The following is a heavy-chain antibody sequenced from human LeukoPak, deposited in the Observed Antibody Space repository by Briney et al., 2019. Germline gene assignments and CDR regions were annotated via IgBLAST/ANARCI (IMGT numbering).Heavy chain of an antibody. Sequence: SETLSLTCTVSGGSISSSSYYWGWIRQPPGKGLEWIGSIYYSGSTYYNPSLKSRVTISVDTSKNQFSLKLSSVTAADTAVYYCTRGVDTAMDTGYYFDYWGQGTLVTVSS. J-gene: IGHJ4*02. D-gene: IGHD5-18*01. CDR2: IYYSGST. CDR1: GGSISSSSYY. V-gene: IGHV4-39*07. CDR3: TRGVDTAMDTGYYFDY.